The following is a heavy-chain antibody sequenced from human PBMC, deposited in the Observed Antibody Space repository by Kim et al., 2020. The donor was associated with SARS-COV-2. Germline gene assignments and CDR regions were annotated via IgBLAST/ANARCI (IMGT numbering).Heavy chain of an antibody. V-gene: IGHV4-34*01. CDR2: INHSGST. J-gene: IGHJ5*02. Sequence: SETLSLTCAVYGGSFSGYYWSWIRQPPGKGLEWIGEINHSGSTNYNPSLKSRVTISVDTSKNQFSLKLSSVTAADTAVYYCARRTRSPYDYARWFDPWGQGTLVTVSS. CDR3: ARRTRSPYDYARWFDP. D-gene: IGHD4-17*01. CDR1: GGSFSGYY.